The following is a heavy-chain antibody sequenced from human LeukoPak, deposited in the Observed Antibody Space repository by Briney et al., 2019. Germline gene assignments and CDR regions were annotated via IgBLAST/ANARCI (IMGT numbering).Heavy chain of an antibody. CDR3: ARDPFVVVVPTVTRGDYFDY. V-gene: IGHV3-23*01. Sequence: GGSLRLSCAASGFTFSSYWMSWVRRAPGKGLEWVSAISGSGGSTYYADSVKGRFTISRDNSKNTLYLQMNSLRAEDTAVYFCARDPFVVVVPTVTRGDYFDYWGQGTLVTVSS. J-gene: IGHJ4*02. CDR2: ISGSGGST. D-gene: IGHD2-2*01. CDR1: GFTFSSYW.